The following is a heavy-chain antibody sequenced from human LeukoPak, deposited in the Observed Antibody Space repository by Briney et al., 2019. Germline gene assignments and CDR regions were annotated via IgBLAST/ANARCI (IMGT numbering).Heavy chain of an antibody. Sequence: GGSLRLSCAASGFTLITYWMTWVRQAPGKGLEWVSIISRASESIFYADSVKGRFTISRDNAKNSLYLQMNGLRAEDTAAYYCARGATDTTRWFDPWGQGTLVTVSS. J-gene: IGHJ5*02. V-gene: IGHV3-21*01. CDR1: GFTLITYW. CDR2: ISRASESI. D-gene: IGHD1-7*01. CDR3: ARGATDTTRWFDP.